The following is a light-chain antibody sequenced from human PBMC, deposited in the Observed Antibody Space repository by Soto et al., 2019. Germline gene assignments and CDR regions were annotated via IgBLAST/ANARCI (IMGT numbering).Light chain of an antibody. J-gene: IGKJ1*01. Sequence: ETVLTQSPGTLSLSPGERATLSCRASQTIRSNYLAWYRQTPGQAPRLLFYGASNRATVIADGFSGSGSGTDFTLIISRLEPADFALYYCQQYGSSPWTFGQGTKVEIK. CDR3: QQYGSSPWT. CDR1: QTIRSNY. V-gene: IGKV3-20*01. CDR2: GAS.